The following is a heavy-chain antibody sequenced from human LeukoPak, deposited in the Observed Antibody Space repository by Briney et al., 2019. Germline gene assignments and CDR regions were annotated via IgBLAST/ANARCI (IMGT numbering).Heavy chain of an antibody. D-gene: IGHD2-2*01. J-gene: IGHJ5*02. CDR2: ISYDGSNK. CDR1: GFTFSSYA. CDR3: ARGFCSSTSCYAGRAAAFDP. V-gene: IGHV3-30*04. Sequence: GGSLRLSCAASGFTFSSYAMHWVRQAPGKGLEWVAVISYDGSNKYYADSVKGRFTISRDNSKNTLYLQMNSLRAEDTAVYYCARGFCSSTSCYAGRAAAFDPWGGGTMVTVSS.